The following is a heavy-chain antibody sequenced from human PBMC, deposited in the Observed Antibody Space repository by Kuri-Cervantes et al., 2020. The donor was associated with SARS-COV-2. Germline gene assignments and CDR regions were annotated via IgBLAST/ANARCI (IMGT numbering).Heavy chain of an antibody. V-gene: IGHV3-74*01. D-gene: IGHD6-25*01. CDR1: GFTFSSYS. CDR3: SATGGLL. Sequence: GESLKISCAASGFTFSSYSMNWVRQAPGKGLVWVSRINSDGSSTSYADSVKGRFTISRDNAKNTLYLQMNSLRAEDTAVYYCSATGGLLWGQGTLVTVSS. J-gene: IGHJ4*02. CDR2: INSDGSST.